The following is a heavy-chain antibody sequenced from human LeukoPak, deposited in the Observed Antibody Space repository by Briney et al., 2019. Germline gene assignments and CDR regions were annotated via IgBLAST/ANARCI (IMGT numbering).Heavy chain of an antibody. Sequence: GGSLRLSCVASGLTFNKAWMNWVRQAPGKGLEWVSYITSGSSTIYYADSVKGRFTISRDNAKNSLYLQMNSLRAEDTAVYYCARSRGGGITIFKTPRPAFDPWGQGTLVTVSS. CDR1: GLTFNKAW. V-gene: IGHV3-48*01. D-gene: IGHD3-3*01. J-gene: IGHJ5*02. CDR2: ITSGSSTI. CDR3: ARSRGGGITIFKTPRPAFDP.